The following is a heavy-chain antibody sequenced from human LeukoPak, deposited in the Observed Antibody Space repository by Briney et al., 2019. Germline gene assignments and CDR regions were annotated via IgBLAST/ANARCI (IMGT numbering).Heavy chain of an antibody. J-gene: IGHJ3*02. CDR3: VRGVEQTFDI. V-gene: IGHV3-66*01. CDR2: IYSGGST. Sequence: GGSLRLSCAASGFTFSSYVMSWVRQAPGKGLEWVSVIYSGGSTYYADSVKGRFTIARDNSKNTLYLQMNSLRAEDTAVYYCVRGVEQTFDIWGQGTMVIVSS. D-gene: IGHD1/OR15-1a*01. CDR1: GFTFSSYV.